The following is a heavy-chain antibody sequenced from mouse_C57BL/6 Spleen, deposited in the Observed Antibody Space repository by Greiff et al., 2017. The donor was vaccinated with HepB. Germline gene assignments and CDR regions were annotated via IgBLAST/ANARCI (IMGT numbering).Heavy chain of an antibody. Sequence: EVQVVESGAELVRPGASVKLSCTASGFNIKDDYMHWVKQRPEQGLEWIGWIDPENGDTEYASKFQGKATITADTSSNTAYLQLSSLTSEDTAVYYCTTGDYLDYWGQGTTLTVSS. CDR1: GFNIKDDY. CDR2: IDPENGDT. CDR3: TTGDYLDY. V-gene: IGHV14-4*01. J-gene: IGHJ2*01.